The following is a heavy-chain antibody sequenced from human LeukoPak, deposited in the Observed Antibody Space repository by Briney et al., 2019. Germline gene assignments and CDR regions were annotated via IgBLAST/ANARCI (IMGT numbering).Heavy chain of an antibody. Sequence: GGSLRLSCAASGVTFSNYAMHWVRQAPGKGLEWVAVISYDGSKEHYADSVTGRFTISRDNSKNTLYLQMTSLRAEDTAVYYCARDNMAAPGNSYYYGLDVWGQGTTVTVSS. V-gene: IGHV3-30-3*01. CDR3: ARDNMAAPGNSYYYGLDV. CDR2: ISYDGSKE. D-gene: IGHD6-13*01. CDR1: GVTFSNYA. J-gene: IGHJ6*02.